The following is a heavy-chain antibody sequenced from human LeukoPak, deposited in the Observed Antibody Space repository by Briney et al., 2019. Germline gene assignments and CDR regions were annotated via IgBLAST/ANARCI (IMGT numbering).Heavy chain of an antibody. CDR1: GFTFSSYW. D-gene: IGHD3-10*01. CDR2: IKQDGSEK. CDR3: ARGDSSGRTTMVRGGAFDI. V-gene: IGHV3-7*01. J-gene: IGHJ3*02. Sequence: GGSLRLSCAASGFTFSSYWMSWVRQAPGKGLEWVANIKQDGSEKYYVDSVKGRFTISRDNAKNSLYLQMNSLRAEDTAVYYCARGDSSGRTTMVRGGAFDIWGQGTMVTVSS.